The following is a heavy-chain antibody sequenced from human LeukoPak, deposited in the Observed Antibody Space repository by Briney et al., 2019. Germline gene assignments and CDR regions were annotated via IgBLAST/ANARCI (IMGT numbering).Heavy chain of an antibody. CDR2: IYYSGST. D-gene: IGHD6-13*01. CDR3: ARHGLSIAAAGSNWFDP. V-gene: IGHV4-39*01. Sequence: SETLSLTCTVSGGSISSSSYYWGWIRQPPGKGLEWIGSIYYSGSTNYNPSLKSRVTISADTSKNQFSLKLSSVTAADTAVYYCARHGLSIAAAGSNWFDPWGQGTLVTVSS. CDR1: GGSISSSSYY. J-gene: IGHJ5*02.